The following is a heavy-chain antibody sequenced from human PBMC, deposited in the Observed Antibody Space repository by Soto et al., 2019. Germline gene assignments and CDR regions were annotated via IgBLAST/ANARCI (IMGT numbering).Heavy chain of an antibody. CDR2: INPNSGGT. CDR1: GYTFTGYY. J-gene: IGHJ3*02. V-gene: IGHV1-2*02. D-gene: IGHD6-13*01. CDR3: ARIPYSSSWYDAFDI. Sequence: ASVKVSCKASGYTFTGYYMHWVRQAPGQGLEWMGWINPNSGGTNYAQKFQGRVTMTRDTSISTAYMELSRLRSDDTAVYYCARIPYSSSWYDAFDIWGQGTMVTVSS.